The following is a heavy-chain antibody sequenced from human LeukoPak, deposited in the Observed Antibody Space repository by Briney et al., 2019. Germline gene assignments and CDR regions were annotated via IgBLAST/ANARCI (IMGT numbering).Heavy chain of an antibody. J-gene: IGHJ3*02. D-gene: IGHD3-10*01. CDR3: ARLMVRGVRYDAFDI. V-gene: IGHV1-46*01. CDR2: INPTGGGR. Sequence: GASVKVSCKAAGYIFTNYYMHWVRQAPGQGLEWLGVINPTGGGRNYAQKFQGRVTMTRDTSTNTIYMELSSLRSEDTAIYYCARLMVRGVRYDAFDIWGQGTMVTVSS. CDR1: GYIFTNYY.